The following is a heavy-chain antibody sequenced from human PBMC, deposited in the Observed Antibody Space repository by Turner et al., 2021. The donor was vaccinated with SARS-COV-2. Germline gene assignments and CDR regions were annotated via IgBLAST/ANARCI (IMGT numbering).Heavy chain of an antibody. CDR3: ASHRVGATIYYDYGMDV. V-gene: IGHV4-39*01. CDR2: FYYSGNT. D-gene: IGHD1-26*01. CDR1: GDSISSSSFY. J-gene: IGHJ6*02. Sequence: QLQLQESGPGLVKPSETLSLTCTVSGDSISSSSFYWGWIRQSPGKGLEWIGNFYYSGNTYYNPSLKSRVTISADTSKKQFSLRLTSVTAADTAVYYCASHRVGATIYYDYGMDVWGQGATVTVSS.